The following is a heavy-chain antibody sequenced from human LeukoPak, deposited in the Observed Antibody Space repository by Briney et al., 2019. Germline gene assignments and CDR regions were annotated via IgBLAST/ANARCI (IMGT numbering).Heavy chain of an antibody. CDR2: ISGSGGST. V-gene: IGHV3-23*01. CDR3: ARGRILGRDVGPYFDY. J-gene: IGHJ4*02. D-gene: IGHD3-16*01. CDR1: GFTFISYA. Sequence: PGGSLRLSCAASGFTFISYAMSWVRQAPGKGLEWVSAISGSGGSTYYADSVKGRFTISRDNAKNSLYLQMNSLRAEDTAVYYCARGRILGRDVGPYFDYWGQGTLVTVSS.